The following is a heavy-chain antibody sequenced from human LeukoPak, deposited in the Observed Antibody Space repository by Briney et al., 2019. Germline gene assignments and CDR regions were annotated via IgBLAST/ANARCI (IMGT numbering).Heavy chain of an antibody. D-gene: IGHD3-3*01. V-gene: IGHV4-39*01. CDR3: ARGSQVDDFWSGYRAPLDY. CDR2: IYYSGSA. CDR1: GGSISSSSYY. Sequence: SETLSLTCTVSGGSISSSSYYWGWIRQPPGKGLEWIGSIYYSGSAYYNPSLKTQVTISVDTSKNQFSLKLSSVTAADTAVYFCARGSQVDDFWSGYRAPLDYWGQGTLVTDSS. J-gene: IGHJ4*02.